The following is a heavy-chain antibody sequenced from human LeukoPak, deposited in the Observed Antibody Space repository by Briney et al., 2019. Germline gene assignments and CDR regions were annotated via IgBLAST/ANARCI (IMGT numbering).Heavy chain of an antibody. CDR2: IDYSGST. D-gene: IGHD4-23*01. V-gene: IGHV4-39*07. CDR3: ARAPDTVVTLDY. Sequence: SETLSLTCSVSGGSIGSSSYFWGWIRQPPGKGLEWIASIDYSGSTYYDPSLKSRVTLSVDTSKNQFSLNLSSVTAADTAVYYCARAPDTVVTLDYWGQGTLVTVSS. CDR1: GGSIGSSSYF. J-gene: IGHJ4*02.